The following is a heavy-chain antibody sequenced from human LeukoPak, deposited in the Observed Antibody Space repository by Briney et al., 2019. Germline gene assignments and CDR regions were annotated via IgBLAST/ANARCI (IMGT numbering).Heavy chain of an antibody. V-gene: IGHV3-30-3*01. Sequence: GGSLRLSCAASGFTFSSYAMHWVRQAPGKGLEWVAIISYDGSNKYYADSVKGRFTISRDNSKNTLYLQMNSLRAEDTAVYYCARDGSRKGTIAVAGVPYYGMDVWGQGTTVTVSS. CDR1: GFTFSSYA. CDR2: ISYDGSNK. J-gene: IGHJ6*02. CDR3: ARDGSRKGTIAVAGVPYYGMDV. D-gene: IGHD6-19*01.